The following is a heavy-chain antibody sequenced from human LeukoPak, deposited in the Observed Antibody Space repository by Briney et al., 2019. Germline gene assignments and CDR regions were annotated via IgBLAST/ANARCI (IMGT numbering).Heavy chain of an antibody. CDR1: GGSINNYY. CDR3: ARYGSSSLRAGYYYYMDV. CDR2: IYYSGFT. V-gene: IGHV4-59*01. Sequence: SETLSLTRTVSGGSINNYYWSWIRQPPGKGMEDIGHIYYSGFTNYNPSLKSRVTMSVDTSKNQFSLKLSSVTAADTAVYYCARYGSSSLRAGYYYYMDVWGKGTTVTVSS. J-gene: IGHJ6*03. D-gene: IGHD6-6*01.